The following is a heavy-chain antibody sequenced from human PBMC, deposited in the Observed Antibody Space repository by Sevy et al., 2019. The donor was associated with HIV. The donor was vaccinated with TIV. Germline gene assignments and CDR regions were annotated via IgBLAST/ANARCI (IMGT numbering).Heavy chain of an antibody. Sequence: GGSLRLSCAASGFTFSDYYMSWVRQAPGKGLEWVSYISSSGSTIYYEDSVKGRFTISRNKAKKSPYLQMNSLRAEDTAAYYCARDPTYYDFWSGYYTGWFDPWGQGTLVTVSS. V-gene: IGHV3-11*01. CDR2: ISSSGSTI. J-gene: IGHJ5*02. CDR3: ARDPTYYDFWSGYYTGWFDP. CDR1: GFTFSDYY. D-gene: IGHD3-3*01.